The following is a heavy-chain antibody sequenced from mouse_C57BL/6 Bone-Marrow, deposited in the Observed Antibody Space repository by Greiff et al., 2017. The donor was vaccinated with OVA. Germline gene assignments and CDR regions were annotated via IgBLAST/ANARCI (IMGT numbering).Heavy chain of an antibody. CDR2: ICGDGSP. D-gene: IGHD3-2*02. Sequence: VQLQQSGPGLVAPSQSLSITCTVSGFSLTSYGVSWVRQPPGKGLEWLGVICGDGSPNYHSALISRLSISTDNSKSQVFLKLNSLQTNDTATYYCAKESSSGLHFDYWGQGTTLTVSS. CDR3: AKESSSGLHFDY. V-gene: IGHV2-3*01. J-gene: IGHJ2*01. CDR1: GFSLTSYG.